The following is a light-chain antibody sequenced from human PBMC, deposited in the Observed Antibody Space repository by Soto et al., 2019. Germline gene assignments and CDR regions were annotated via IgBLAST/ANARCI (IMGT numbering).Light chain of an antibody. Sequence: ENVLTQSPGTLYLSPGERATLSCRASQSISSSSLAWYQQKFGQAPRLLMYGTSSRATGLPDRFSGSGSGTDFPLTISRLEPEDFAVYYCQQYDSSPRTFGQGTKVEIK. V-gene: IGKV3-20*01. J-gene: IGKJ1*01. CDR3: QQYDSSPRT. CDR1: QSISSSS. CDR2: GTS.